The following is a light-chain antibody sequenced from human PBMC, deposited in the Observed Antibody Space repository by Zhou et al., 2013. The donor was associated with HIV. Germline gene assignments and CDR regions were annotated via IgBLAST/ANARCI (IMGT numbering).Light chain of an antibody. Sequence: DIQMTQSPSSLSASVGDRVTLTCRASQGISASLAWYQQKPGKAPKLLIYAASSLQSGVPSRFSGSGSGTDFTLTISDLQPEDVGTFYCQGYPPGSRTFGPGTKVEI. J-gene: IGKJ1*01. V-gene: IGKV1-NL1*01. CDR3: QGYPPGSRT. CDR2: AAS. CDR1: QGISAS.